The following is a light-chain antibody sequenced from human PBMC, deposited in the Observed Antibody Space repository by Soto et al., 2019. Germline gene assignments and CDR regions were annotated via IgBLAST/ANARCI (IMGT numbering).Light chain of an antibody. CDR3: QQYNNWPPIT. J-gene: IGKJ5*01. CDR1: QSVATN. Sequence: EAVLTQSPATLSVFPGERSTLSCRASQSVATNLAWYQQRPGQAPRLLIYGASKRAIGLPARFSGSGSGTEFTLTISSLQSEDFAVYYCQQYNNWPPITFGQGTRLEIK. CDR2: GAS. V-gene: IGKV3-15*01.